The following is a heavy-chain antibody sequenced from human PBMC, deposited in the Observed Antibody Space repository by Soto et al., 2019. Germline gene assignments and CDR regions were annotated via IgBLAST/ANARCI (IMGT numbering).Heavy chain of an antibody. J-gene: IGHJ6*02. V-gene: IGHV3-53*01. CDR3: ARTPYGMDV. Sequence: EVQLVESGGGLIQPGGSLRLSCAASGFTVSSNYMIWVSQAPGKGLEWVSVIYSGGSTYYAYSVKGRFTISRDNSKNTLYLQMNSLGAYDTAVYYCARTPYGMDVWGQGTKVTVYS. CDR2: IYSGGST. CDR1: GFTVSSNY.